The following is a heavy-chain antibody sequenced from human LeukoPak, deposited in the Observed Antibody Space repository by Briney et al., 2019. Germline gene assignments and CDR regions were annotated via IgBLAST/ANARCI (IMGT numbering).Heavy chain of an antibody. Sequence: PGGSLRLSCAASGFTFSSYAMHWVRQAPAKGLEWVAVISYYGSDKYYADSVKRRFTISRDNSKNTLYLQMNSLRAEDTAVYYCARDRVAAAGISAAGEYRGEGNLVTVSS. CDR1: GFTFSSYA. V-gene: IGHV3-30-3*01. D-gene: IGHD6-13*01. CDR2: ISYYGSDK. CDR3: ARDRVAAAGISAAGEY. J-gene: IGHJ4*02.